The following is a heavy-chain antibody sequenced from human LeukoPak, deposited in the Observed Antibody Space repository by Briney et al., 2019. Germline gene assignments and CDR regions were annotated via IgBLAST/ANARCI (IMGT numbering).Heavy chain of an antibody. CDR3: ANHLDEDIVATPFDY. V-gene: IGHV3-23*01. CDR2: ISGSGGST. D-gene: IGHD5-12*01. J-gene: IGHJ4*02. Sequence: GGSLRLSCAASGFTFSSYGMSWVRQAPGKGLEWVSAISGSGGSTYYADPVKGRFTISSDNSKNTLYLQMNSLRAEDTAVYYCANHLDEDIVATPFDYWGQGTLVTVSS. CDR1: GFTFSSYG.